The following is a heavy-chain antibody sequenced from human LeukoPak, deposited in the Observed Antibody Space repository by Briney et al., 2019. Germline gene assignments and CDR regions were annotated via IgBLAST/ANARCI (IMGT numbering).Heavy chain of an antibody. CDR3: ARVVGIAVDRGVSPKWYFDL. J-gene: IGHJ2*01. CDR1: GFTFSSYS. CDR2: ISYDGSNK. D-gene: IGHD3-10*01. Sequence: PGGSLRLSCAASGFTFSSYSIHWVRQAPGKGLEWVAVISYDGSNKYYADSVKGRFTISRDNSKNTLYLEMNSLRTEDTAVYYCARVVGIAVDRGVSPKWYFDLWGRGAVVTVSS. V-gene: IGHV3-30*03.